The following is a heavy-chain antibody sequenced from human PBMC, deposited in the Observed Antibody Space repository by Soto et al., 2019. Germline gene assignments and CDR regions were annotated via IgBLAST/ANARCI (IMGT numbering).Heavy chain of an antibody. Sequence: QVQLVQSGPEVKKPGASVKVSCKGSGYTFSNYGVTWVRQAPGQGRERLGWVSAYNGNTDYAQKFEDRATMTIDTSTNTAYLELRGLTPDDTAVYYCARERRWEPLLYWGQGTL. V-gene: IGHV1-18*01. J-gene: IGHJ4*02. CDR1: GYTFSNYG. CDR3: ARERRWEPLLY. CDR2: VSAYNGNT. D-gene: IGHD1-26*01.